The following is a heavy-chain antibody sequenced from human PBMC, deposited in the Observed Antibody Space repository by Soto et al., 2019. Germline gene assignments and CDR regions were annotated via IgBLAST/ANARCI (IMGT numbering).Heavy chain of an antibody. CDR1: GFSLSTSGVG. J-gene: IGHJ5*02. CDR3: AHRRSGGSGSYYPTGWFDP. V-gene: IGHV2-5*02. D-gene: IGHD3-10*01. CDR2: IYWDDDK. Sequence: QITLKESGPTLVKPTQTLTLTCTFSGFSLSTSGVGVGWIRQPPGKALEWLALIYWDDDKRYSPSLKSRLTITKDTSKNQVVLTMTNMDPVDTATYYCAHRRSGGSGSYYPTGWFDPWGQGTLVTVSS.